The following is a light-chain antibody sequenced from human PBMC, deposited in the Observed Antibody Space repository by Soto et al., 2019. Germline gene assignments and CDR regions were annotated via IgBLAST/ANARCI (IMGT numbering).Light chain of an antibody. CDR2: EVT. V-gene: IGLV2-8*01. CDR3: SSYTGSSSFYV. J-gene: IGLJ1*01. CDR1: SSDVGGFNY. Sequence: QSVLTQPPSASGSPGQSITISCTGTSSDVGGFNYVSWHQQHPGKAPKVIIYEVTKRPSGVPDRFSGSKSANTASLTVSGLQAEDEADYYCSSYTGSSSFYVFGTGTKGTVL.